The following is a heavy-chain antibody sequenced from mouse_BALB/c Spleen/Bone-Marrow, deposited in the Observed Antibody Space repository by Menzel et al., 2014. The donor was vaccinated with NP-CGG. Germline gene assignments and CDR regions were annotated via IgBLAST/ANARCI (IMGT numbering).Heavy chain of an antibody. CDR1: GFTFSSYT. J-gene: IGHJ2*01. Sequence: EVKLMESGGGLVQPGGSLKLSCAASGFTFSSYTMSWIRQTPEKRLEWVAYISDGGGRAYYPDTVKGRFTISRDNAKNTLCQQMSSLKSEDTAMYYCAKQLDSTGYVLDYWGQGTPLTVSS. CDR3: AKQLDSTGYVLDY. D-gene: IGHD3-2*01. V-gene: IGHV5-12-2*01. CDR2: ISDGGGRA.